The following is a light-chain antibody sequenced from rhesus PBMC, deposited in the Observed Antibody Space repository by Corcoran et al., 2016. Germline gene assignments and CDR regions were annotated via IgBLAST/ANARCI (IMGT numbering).Light chain of an antibody. CDR3: QPHNSYPLS. CDR1: QGISSW. V-gene: IGKV1-33*02. CDR2: AES. J-gene: IGKJ4*01. Sequence: DIQLTQSPSSLSASVGDRVTITCQASQGISSWLAWHQQKPGRAPKLLIYAESRLQSGVPSRFSGSGSGTDFTLTISSLQPEDFATYYCQPHNSYPLSFAGGTKVEIK.